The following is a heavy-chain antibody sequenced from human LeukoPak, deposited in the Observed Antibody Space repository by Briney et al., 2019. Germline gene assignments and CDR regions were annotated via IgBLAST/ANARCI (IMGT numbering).Heavy chain of an antibody. CDR2: LSGSGGST. D-gene: IGHD6-19*01. J-gene: IGHJ4*02. V-gene: IGHV3-23*01. CDR1: GFTFSTYA. CDR3: AKKSAVAVDYYFDY. Sequence: GVSLRLSCAASGFTFSTYAMSWVRQAPGKGLEWVSALSGSGGSTYYADSVKGRFTISRDNSKHTLYLQMNSLRAEDTAIYYCAKKSAVAVDYYFDYWGQGTLVTVSS.